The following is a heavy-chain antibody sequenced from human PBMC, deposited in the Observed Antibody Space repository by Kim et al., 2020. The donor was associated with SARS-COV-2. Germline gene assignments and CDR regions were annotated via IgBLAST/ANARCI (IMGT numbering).Heavy chain of an antibody. V-gene: IGHV4-34*01. CDR1: GGSFSGYY. J-gene: IGHJ4*02. CDR3: ARAQRDFWSGYYADFDY. Sequence: ETLSLTCAVYGGSFSGYYWSWIRQPPGKGLEWIGEINHSGSTNYNPSLKSRVTISVDTSKNQFSLKLSSVTAADTAVYYCARAQRDFWSGYYADFDYWGQGTLVTVSS. CDR2: INHSGST. D-gene: IGHD3-3*01.